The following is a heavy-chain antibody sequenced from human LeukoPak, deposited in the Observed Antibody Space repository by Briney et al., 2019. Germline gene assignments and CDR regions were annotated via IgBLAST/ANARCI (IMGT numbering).Heavy chain of an antibody. V-gene: IGHV1-18*01. J-gene: IGHJ4*02. CDR3: AREGELTGDQYAY. Sequence: ASVKVSCKTFGNTFISYGISWVRQAPGQGLEWMGWISAYNGKANYAQKFQDRVTMTTDTSTNTTYMELRSLRSDDTAVYYCAREGELTGDQYAYWGQGTLVTVSS. CDR2: ISAYNGKA. CDR1: GNTFISYG. D-gene: IGHD7-27*01.